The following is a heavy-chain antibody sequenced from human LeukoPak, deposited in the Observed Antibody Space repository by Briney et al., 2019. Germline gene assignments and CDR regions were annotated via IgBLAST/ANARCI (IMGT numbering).Heavy chain of an antibody. Sequence: PGRSLRLSCAATGFTFTTYGMTWVRQAPGKGLEWVSSIRDSGGFTYYADSVKGRFTISRDNSKNTRYLQINSLRAEDTAVYYCVRGTWGFDRWGEGTLVTVSS. D-gene: IGHD1-26*01. CDR2: IRDSGGFT. CDR3: VRGTWGFDR. J-gene: IGHJ5*02. V-gene: IGHV3-23*01. CDR1: GFTFTTYG.